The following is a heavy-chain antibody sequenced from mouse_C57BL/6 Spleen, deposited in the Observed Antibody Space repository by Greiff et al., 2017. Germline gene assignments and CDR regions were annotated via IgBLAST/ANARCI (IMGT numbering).Heavy chain of an antibody. D-gene: IGHD1-1*01. CDR1: GYAFSSYW. Sequence: VQLQQSGAELVKPGASVTISCKASGYAFSSYWMNWVKQRPGKGLEWIGQIYPGDGDTNYNGKFKGKATLTADKSSSAAYMQLSHLTSEDSAVYFGARATVVASGWFAYWGQGTLVTVSA. J-gene: IGHJ3*01. CDR2: IYPGDGDT. V-gene: IGHV1-80*01. CDR3: ARATVVASGWFAY.